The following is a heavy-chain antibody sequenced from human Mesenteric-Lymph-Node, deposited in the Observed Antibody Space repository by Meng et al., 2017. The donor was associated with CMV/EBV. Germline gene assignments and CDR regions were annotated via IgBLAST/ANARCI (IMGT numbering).Heavy chain of an antibody. CDR2: IYPGDSDS. V-gene: IGHV5-51*01. CDR1: GYRFTTYW. CDR3: ASGYRGYNHFDY. D-gene: IGHD5-12*01. J-gene: IGHJ4*02. Sequence: GESLKISCKGSGYRFTTYWIGWVRQMPGKGPEWMGIIYPGDSDSRYSPSFQGHVTISADTSIRTAFLQWSSLKASDTAMYYCASGYRGYNHFDYWGQGTLVTVSS.